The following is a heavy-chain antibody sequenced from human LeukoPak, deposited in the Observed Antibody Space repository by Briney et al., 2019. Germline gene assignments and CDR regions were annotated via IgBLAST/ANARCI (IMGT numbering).Heavy chain of an antibody. CDR1: GYTFSSHA. CDR2: INTNTRIP. Sequence: ASVKVSCKAFGYTFSSHAMNWVRQAPGQGLELMGWINTNTRIPTYAQGFAGRFVFSLDTSVTTAYLQITSLKAEDTAVYYCARDLVSAGFDIWGQGTMVTVSS. CDR3: ARDLVSAGFDI. J-gene: IGHJ3*02. D-gene: IGHD6-6*01. V-gene: IGHV7-4-1*02.